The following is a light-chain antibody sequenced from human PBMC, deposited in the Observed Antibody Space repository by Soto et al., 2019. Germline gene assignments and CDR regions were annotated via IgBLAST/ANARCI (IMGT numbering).Light chain of an antibody. V-gene: IGKV1-5*03. J-gene: IGKJ4*01. CDR2: QAS. Sequence: DIQMTQSPSTLSASVGDRVTITCRASQSISSWLAWYQQKPGKAPKLLIYQASSLESGVPSRFSGSGSGTKFPLPLSWLQPDVFATYSCQQYNSYFLAFGGGPKGEFK. CDR3: QQYNSYFLA. CDR1: QSISSW.